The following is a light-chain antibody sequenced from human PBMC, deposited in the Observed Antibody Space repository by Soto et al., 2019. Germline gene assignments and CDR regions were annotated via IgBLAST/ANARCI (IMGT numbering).Light chain of an antibody. CDR2: GAY. V-gene: IGKV1-39*01. J-gene: IGKJ2*01. Sequence: DIQMTQSPSSLSASVGDRVTITCRASQSISTYLNWYQHKPGKAPKLLIYGAYSLQSGVPSRFSGSGSGTDFTLTISSLHPEDFATYYCQQSYMTFMYTFGQGTKLEIK. CDR1: QSISTY. CDR3: QQSYMTFMYT.